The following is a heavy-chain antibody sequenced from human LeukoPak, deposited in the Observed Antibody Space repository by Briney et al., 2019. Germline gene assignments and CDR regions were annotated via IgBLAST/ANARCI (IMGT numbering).Heavy chain of an antibody. V-gene: IGHV1-24*01. CDR2: FDPEDGET. CDR1: GYTLTELS. J-gene: IGHJ4*02. Sequence: GASVKVSCKVSGYTLTELSMHWVRQAPGKGLERMGGFDPEDGETIYAQKFQGRVTMTEDTSTDTAYMELSSLRSEDTAVYYCATGYYDSSGYSTPFDYWGQGTLVTVSS. CDR3: ATGYYDSSGYSTPFDY. D-gene: IGHD3-22*01.